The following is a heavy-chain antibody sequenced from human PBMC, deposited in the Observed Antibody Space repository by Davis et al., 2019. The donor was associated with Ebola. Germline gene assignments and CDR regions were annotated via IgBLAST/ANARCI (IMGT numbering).Heavy chain of an antibody. CDR3: ARETGTTFYFDY. V-gene: IGHV4-59*01. D-gene: IGHD1-1*01. J-gene: IGHJ4*02. CDR1: GGSISTYC. CDR2: FHHSGST. Sequence: PSETLSLTCTVSGGSISTYCWLWIRQPPGKGLQWIGYFHHSGSTDYNPSLKSRVTISVDTSKNQFSLKLSSVTAADTAVYYCARETGTTFYFDYWGQGTLVTVSS.